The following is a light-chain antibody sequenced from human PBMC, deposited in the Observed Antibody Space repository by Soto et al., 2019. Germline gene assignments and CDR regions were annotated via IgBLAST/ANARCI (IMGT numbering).Light chain of an antibody. V-gene: IGKV3-20*01. J-gene: IGKJ1*01. CDR1: QIVTSNY. CDR3: QQYGSSPGT. CDR2: GAS. Sequence: ELVLTQSPGTLSSSPGERATLSCRASQIVTSNYLAWYQQKRGQAPRLLIWGASIRATGLPDRFSGGGSGTDFTLTISRLEAEDFAVYYCQQYGSSPGTFGQGTKVDI.